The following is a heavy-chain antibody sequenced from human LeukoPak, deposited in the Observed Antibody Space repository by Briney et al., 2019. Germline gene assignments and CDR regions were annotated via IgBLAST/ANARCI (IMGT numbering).Heavy chain of an antibody. D-gene: IGHD3-10*01. V-gene: IGHV4-39*01. Sequence: PSETLSLTCTVSGGSISSNSYYWGWIRQPPGQGLEWIGSIYYSGSTYYKSSLKSRVTISVDTYKNHFSLKLNSVTAADTAVYYCARRTGSRLPNWFDPWGQGTLVTVSS. CDR1: GGSISSNSYY. J-gene: IGHJ5*02. CDR2: IYYSGST. CDR3: ARRTGSRLPNWFDP.